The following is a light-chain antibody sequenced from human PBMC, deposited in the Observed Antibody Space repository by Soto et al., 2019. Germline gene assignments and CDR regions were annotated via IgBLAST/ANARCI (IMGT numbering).Light chain of an antibody. J-gene: IGKJ4*01. Sequence: EIVLTQSPATLSSSPGERATLSCRASQSVSSYLAWYQQKPGQAPRLLIYDASNRATGIPARFSGSGSGTDFTLTISSLEPEDFAVYYCQHRSNWPLTFGGGTKVDIK. CDR3: QHRSNWPLT. CDR1: QSVSSY. V-gene: IGKV3-11*01. CDR2: DAS.